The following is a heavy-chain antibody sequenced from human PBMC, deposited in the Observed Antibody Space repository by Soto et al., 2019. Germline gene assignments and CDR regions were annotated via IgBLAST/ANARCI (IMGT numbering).Heavy chain of an antibody. CDR3: AKDERDSGSHVDY. Sequence: GGSLRLSCAASGFTFSSYGMHWVRQAPGKGLEWVAVISYDGSNKYYADSVKGRFTISRDNSKNTLYLQMNSLRAEDTAVYYCAKDERDSGSHVDYWGQGTLVTVS. D-gene: IGHD1-26*01. CDR1: GFTFSSYG. V-gene: IGHV3-30*18. CDR2: ISYDGSNK. J-gene: IGHJ4*02.